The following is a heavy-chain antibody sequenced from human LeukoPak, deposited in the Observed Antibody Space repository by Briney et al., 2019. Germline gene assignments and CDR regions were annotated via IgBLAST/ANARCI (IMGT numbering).Heavy chain of an antibody. D-gene: IGHD3-22*01. CDR3: ARGDSSGYSPY. CDR2: INQSGST. J-gene: IGHJ4*02. V-gene: IGHV4-34*01. Sequence: SETLSLTCAVYGGSFSGYYWSWIRQPPGKGLEWIGEINQSGSTNYNPSLKSRVTISVDTSKNQFSLKLSSVTAADTAVYYCARGDSSGYSPYWGQGTLVTVSS. CDR1: GGSFSGYY.